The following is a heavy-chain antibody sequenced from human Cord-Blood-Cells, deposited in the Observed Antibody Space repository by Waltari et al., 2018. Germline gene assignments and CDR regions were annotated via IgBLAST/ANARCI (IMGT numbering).Heavy chain of an antibody. CDR2: ISYDGSNK. V-gene: IGHV3-30-3*01. J-gene: IGHJ4*02. CDR3: ARDYYDFWSGYYPFDY. CDR1: GFTFSRPS. Sequence: QVQLVESGGGVVQPGRSLRLSCAASGFTFSRPSTHRVPNPPGKGLEWVAVISYDGSNKYYADSVKGRFTISRDNSKNTLYLQMNSLRAEDTAVYYCARDYYDFWSGYYPFDYWGQGTLVTVSS. D-gene: IGHD3-3*01.